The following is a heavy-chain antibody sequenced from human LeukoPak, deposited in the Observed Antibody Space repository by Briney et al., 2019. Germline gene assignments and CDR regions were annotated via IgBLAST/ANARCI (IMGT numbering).Heavy chain of an antibody. V-gene: IGHV1-2*02. D-gene: IGHD3-22*01. J-gene: IGHJ3*01. CDR3: ARDHYYHDSSGYYPN. Sequence: GASVKVPCKSSGYTFTAFYMHWVRQAPGQGLEWMGWINPTSGVTNYAQKFQGRVTMTRDTSITTAYMELSGLRSDGTAIYYCARDHYYHDSSGYYPNWGQGTMVTVSS. CDR1: GYTFTAFY. CDR2: INPTSGVT.